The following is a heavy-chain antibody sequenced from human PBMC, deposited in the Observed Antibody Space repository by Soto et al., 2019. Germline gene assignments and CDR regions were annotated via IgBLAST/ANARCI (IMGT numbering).Heavy chain of an antibody. J-gene: IGHJ5*02. D-gene: IGHD3-3*01. CDR3: ARDQIKYYDFWSGYWNWFDP. Sequence: GSLRLSCAASGFTFSIYAMHWVRQAPGKGLEWVAVISYDGSNKYYADSVKGRFTISRDNSKNTLYLQMNSLRAEDTAVYYCARDQIKYYDFWSGYWNWFDPWGQGTLVKVSS. CDR1: GFTFSIYA. V-gene: IGHV3-30-3*01. CDR2: ISYDGSNK.